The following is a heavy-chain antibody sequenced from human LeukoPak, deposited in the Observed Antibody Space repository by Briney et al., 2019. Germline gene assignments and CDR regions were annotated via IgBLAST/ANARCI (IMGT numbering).Heavy chain of an antibody. D-gene: IGHD6-6*01. J-gene: IGHJ4*02. CDR3: ARGGEYSSSSFDY. Sequence: PSETLSLTCTVSGGSISRSRDYWGWIRQPPGKGLEWIGSIYYSGSTYYNPSLKSRVTISVDTSKNQFSLKLSSVTAADTAVYYCARGGEYSSSSFDYWGQGTLVTVSS. CDR1: GGSISRSRDY. CDR2: IYYSGST. V-gene: IGHV4-39*07.